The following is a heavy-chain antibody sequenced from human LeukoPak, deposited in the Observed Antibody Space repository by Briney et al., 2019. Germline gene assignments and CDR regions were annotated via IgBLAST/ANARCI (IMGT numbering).Heavy chain of an antibody. J-gene: IGHJ4*02. CDR1: GFTFSTYG. CDR3: ARDIVVVVATDYYFDY. CDR2: ISSTSSTI. V-gene: IGHV3-48*01. Sequence: GGSLRLSCAASGFTFSTYGINWVRQAPGKGLEWVSFISSTSSTIYYADSVKGRFTISRDNAKNSLYLQMNSLRAEDTAVYYCARDIVVVVATDYYFDYWGQGTLVTVSS. D-gene: IGHD2-15*01.